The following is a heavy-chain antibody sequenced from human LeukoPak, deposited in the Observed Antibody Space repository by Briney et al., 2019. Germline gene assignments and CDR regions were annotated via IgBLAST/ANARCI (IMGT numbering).Heavy chain of an antibody. J-gene: IGHJ4*02. CDR3: AKVQLERRELLPNFDS. CDR1: GFTFSSYG. CDR2: MSYNGQIT. D-gene: IGHD1-1*01. Sequence: GGSLRLSCAASGFTFSSYGMHWVRQAPGKGLEWVAVMSYNGQITYYADSVKGRFTISRDNSQNMLYLQMDSLRVDDTSVYYCAKVQLERRELLPNFDSWGQGTLVTVSS. V-gene: IGHV3-30*18.